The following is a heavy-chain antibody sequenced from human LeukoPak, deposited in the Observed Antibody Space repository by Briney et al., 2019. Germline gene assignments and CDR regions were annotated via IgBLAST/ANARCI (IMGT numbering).Heavy chain of an antibody. Sequence: SGPALVKPTQTLTLTCTFSGFSLNTIGMSVSWIRQPPGKALGWLARIDWDDDKYYSTSLETRLTVSKDTSKNQVVLTMANMDPGDTGTYYCARTYNYDSGSDYDLNDYWGQGTLVTVSS. J-gene: IGHJ4*02. CDR3: ARTYNYDSGSDYDLNDY. CDR1: GFSLNTIGMS. D-gene: IGHD3-10*01. CDR2: IDWDDDK. V-gene: IGHV2-70*11.